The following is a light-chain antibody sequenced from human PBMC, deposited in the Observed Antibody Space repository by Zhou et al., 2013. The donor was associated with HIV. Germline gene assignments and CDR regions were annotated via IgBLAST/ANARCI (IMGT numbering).Light chain of an antibody. CDR1: QGITND. CDR2: VAS. Sequence: DIQMTQSPSSLSASVGDRVTITCRASQGITNDLGWYQHKPGKAPKLLIHVASSLQTGVPSRFSGSGSGTEFSLTITNVQPEDCATYFCQQSYNIPLTFGGGTKVEI. V-gene: IGKV1-39*01. J-gene: IGKJ4*01. CDR3: QQSYNIPLT.